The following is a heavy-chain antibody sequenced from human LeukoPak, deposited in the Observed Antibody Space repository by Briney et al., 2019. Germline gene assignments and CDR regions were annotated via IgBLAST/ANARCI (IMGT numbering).Heavy chain of an antibody. V-gene: IGHV4-59*01. Sequence: SETLSLTCTVSGGSISSYYWSWIRQPPGKGLEWIGYIYYSGSTNYNPSLKSRVTISVDTSKNQFSLKLSSVTAADTAVYYCARAPRYYYDSSGYNGVFHWGQGTLVTVSS. CDR2: IYYSGST. J-gene: IGHJ4*02. CDR3: ARAPRYYYDSSGYNGVFH. D-gene: IGHD3-22*01. CDR1: GGSISSYY.